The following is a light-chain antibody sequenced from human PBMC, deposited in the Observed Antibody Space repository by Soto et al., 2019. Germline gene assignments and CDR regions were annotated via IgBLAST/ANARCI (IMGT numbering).Light chain of an antibody. Sequence: QSALTQPPSVSGSPGQSVTISCTGISSDVGNYNRVSWYQQPPGTAPKLIIYEVSNRPSGVPDRFSGSKSGNTASLTISGLQAEDEADYYCSSYTSSSTLVVFGGGTKLTVL. J-gene: IGLJ2*01. V-gene: IGLV2-18*02. CDR1: SSDVGNYNR. CDR3: SSYTSSSTLVV. CDR2: EVS.